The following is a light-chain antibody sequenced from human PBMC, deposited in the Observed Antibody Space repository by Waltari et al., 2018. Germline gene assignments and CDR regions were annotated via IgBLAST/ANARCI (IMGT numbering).Light chain of an antibody. CDR2: KAS. J-gene: IGKJ4*01. V-gene: IGKV1-5*03. Sequence: DIQMTQSPSTLSVSVGDRVTITCRARQSISSGLAWYKQKPGNAPKLLIYKASSVESGVPSRFSGSGSGTEFTLTISSLQPDDFATYYCYQYRSYSLTCGGGTEVEIK. CDR3: YQYRSYSLT. CDR1: QSISSG.